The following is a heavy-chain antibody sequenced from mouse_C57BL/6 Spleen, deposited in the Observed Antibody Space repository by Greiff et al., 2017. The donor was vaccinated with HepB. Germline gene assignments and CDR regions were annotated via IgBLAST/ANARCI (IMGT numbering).Heavy chain of an antibody. D-gene: IGHD1-1*01. CDR3: ARHYGRSYWYFDV. Sequence: EVQGVESGGGLVKPGGSLKLSCAASGFTFSSYTMSWVRQTPEKRLEWVATISGGGGNTYYPDSVKGRFTISRDNAKNTLYLQMSSLRSEDTALYYCARHYGRSYWYFDVWGTGTTVTVSS. CDR1: GFTFSSYT. J-gene: IGHJ1*03. V-gene: IGHV5-9*01. CDR2: ISGGGGNT.